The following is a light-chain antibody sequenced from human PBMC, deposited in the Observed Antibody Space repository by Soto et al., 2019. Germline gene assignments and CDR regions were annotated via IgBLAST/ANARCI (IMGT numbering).Light chain of an antibody. CDR1: RSDVGDYKY. Sequence: QSVLTQPRSVSGSPGQSVTISCTGTRSDVGDYKYVSWYQQHPGKVPKVMIYDVSKRPSGVPDRFSGSKSGNTASLTISGLQAEDEADYYCCSYAGSYTLIFGGGTQLTVL. J-gene: IGLJ2*01. V-gene: IGLV2-11*01. CDR2: DVS. CDR3: CSYAGSYTLI.